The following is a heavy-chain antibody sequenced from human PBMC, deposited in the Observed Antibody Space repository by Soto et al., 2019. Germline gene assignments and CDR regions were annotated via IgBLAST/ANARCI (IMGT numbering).Heavy chain of an antibody. CDR2: IDWDDDK. CDR3: ARSTYYYDSSGYGFYYFDY. CDR1: GFSLSTSKMC. Sequence: SGPTTLNPTQTLTLTCTFSGFSLSTSKMCVSWIRQPPGKALEWLARIDWDDDKYYSTSLKTRLTISKDTSKNQVVLTMTNMDPVDTATYYCARSTYYYDSSGYGFYYFDYWGQGTLVTVSS. V-gene: IGHV2-70*11. J-gene: IGHJ4*02. D-gene: IGHD3-22*01.